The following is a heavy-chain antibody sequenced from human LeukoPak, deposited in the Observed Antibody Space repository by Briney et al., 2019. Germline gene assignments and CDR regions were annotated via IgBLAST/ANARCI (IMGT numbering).Heavy chain of an antibody. D-gene: IGHD2-2*01. J-gene: IGHJ4*02. Sequence: PSETLSLTCAVYGGSFSGYYWSWIRQSPGRELEWIAEINHSGISNCNPSLESRVILSVDTSKNQFSLRLSSVTAADTALYYCARRLVDSSASQVSDHWGQGTLVTVSS. CDR1: GGSFSGYY. CDR3: ARRLVDSSASQVSDH. V-gene: IGHV4-34*01. CDR2: INHSGIS.